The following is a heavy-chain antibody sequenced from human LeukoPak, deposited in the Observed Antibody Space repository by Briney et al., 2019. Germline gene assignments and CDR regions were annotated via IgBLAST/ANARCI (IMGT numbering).Heavy chain of an antibody. CDR2: ISYDGSNK. CDR3: AKDLRLWFGEFNFDY. Sequence: GGSLRLSCAASGFTFSSYGMHWVRQAPGEGLEWVAVISYDGSNKYYADSVKGRFTISRDNSKNTLYLQMNSLRAEDTAVYYCAKDLRLWFGEFNFDYWGQGTLVTVSS. D-gene: IGHD3-10*01. V-gene: IGHV3-30*18. CDR1: GFTFSSYG. J-gene: IGHJ4*02.